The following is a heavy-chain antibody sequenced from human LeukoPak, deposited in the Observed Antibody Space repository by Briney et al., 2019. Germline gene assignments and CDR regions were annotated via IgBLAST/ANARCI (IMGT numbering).Heavy chain of an antibody. CDR1: GFTFSRYS. CDR2: ISISSNYI. D-gene: IGHD3-3*01. V-gene: IGHV3-21*01. J-gene: IGHJ3*02. Sequence: GGSLRLSCAASGFTFSRYSMNWARQAPGKGLEWVSSISISSNYIYYTDSVKGRFTISRDNAKNSLYLQMNSLRAEDTAVYYCARGSRFGVVERDAFDIWGQGTMVTVSS. CDR3: ARGSRFGVVERDAFDI.